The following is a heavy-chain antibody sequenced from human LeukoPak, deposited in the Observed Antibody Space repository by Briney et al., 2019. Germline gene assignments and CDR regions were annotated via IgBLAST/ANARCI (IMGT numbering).Heavy chain of an antibody. D-gene: IGHD5-24*01. J-gene: IGHJ4*02. CDR3: ARLGMATILAFDY. CDR2: INSDGSIT. Sequence: GGSLRLSCAASGFTFSSYWMHWVRQTPGKGLVWVSRINSDGSITTYADSVKGRFTISRDNAKNSLYLQMNSLRAEDTAVYYCARLGMATILAFDYWGQGTLVTVSS. V-gene: IGHV3-74*03. CDR1: GFTFSSYW.